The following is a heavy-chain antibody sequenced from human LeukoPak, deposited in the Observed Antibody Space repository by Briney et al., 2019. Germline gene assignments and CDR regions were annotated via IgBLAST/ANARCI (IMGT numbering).Heavy chain of an antibody. CDR3: ARAGSYYGDYGYFDY. D-gene: IGHD4-17*01. J-gene: IGHJ4*02. V-gene: IGHV3-7*01. CDR2: IKQDGSEK. CDR1: GFTFSSYW. Sequence: GGSLRLSCAASGFTFSSYWVSWVRQAPGKGLEWVANIKQDGSEKYYVDSVKGRFTISRDNAKNSLYLQMNSLRAEDTAVYYCARAGSYYGDYGYFDYWGQGTLVTVSS.